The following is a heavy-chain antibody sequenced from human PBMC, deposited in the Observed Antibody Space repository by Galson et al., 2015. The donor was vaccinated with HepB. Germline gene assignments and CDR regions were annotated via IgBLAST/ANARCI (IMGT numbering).Heavy chain of an antibody. J-gene: IGHJ3*02. CDR3: ARVPGITIFGVVDIPDAFDI. Sequence: SETLSLTCAVSGGSISSSNWWSWVRQPPGKGLEWIGEIYHSGSTNYNPSLKSRVTISVDKSKNQFSLKLSSVTAADTAVYYCARVPGITIFGVVDIPDAFDIWGQGTMVTVSS. D-gene: IGHD3-3*01. CDR2: IYHSGST. V-gene: IGHV4-4*02. CDR1: GGSISSSNW.